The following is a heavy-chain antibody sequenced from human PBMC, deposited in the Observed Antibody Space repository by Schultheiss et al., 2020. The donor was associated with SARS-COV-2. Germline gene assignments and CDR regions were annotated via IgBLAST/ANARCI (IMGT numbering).Heavy chain of an antibody. CDR3: ATGKLDCAHGVCFYFDF. V-gene: IGHV3-48*01. J-gene: IGHJ4*02. Sequence: GESLKISCAASGFTFSNAWMSWVRQAPGKGLEWVSYISSSSSTIYYADSVKGRFTISRDNAKNSLYLQMNSLRAEDTAVYYCATGKLDCAHGVCFYFDFWGQGTLVTVSS. CDR1: GFTFSNAW. D-gene: IGHD2-8*01. CDR2: ISSSSSTI.